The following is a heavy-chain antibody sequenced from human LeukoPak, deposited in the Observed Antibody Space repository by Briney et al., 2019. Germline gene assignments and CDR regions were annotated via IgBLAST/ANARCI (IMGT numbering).Heavy chain of an antibody. CDR1: GGSISSSSYY. CDR3: ARRGYSGYDPSWFDP. CDR2: IYYSGST. Sequence: SETLSLTCTVSGGSISSSSYYWGWIRQPPGKGLEWIGSIYYSGSTYYNPSLKSRVTISVDTSKNQSSLKLSSVTAADTAVYYCARRGYSGYDPSWFDPWGQGTLVTVSS. V-gene: IGHV4-39*01. D-gene: IGHD5-12*01. J-gene: IGHJ5*02.